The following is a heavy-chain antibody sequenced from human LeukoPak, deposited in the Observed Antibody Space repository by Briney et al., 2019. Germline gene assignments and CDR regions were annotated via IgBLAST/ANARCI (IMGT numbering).Heavy chain of an antibody. Sequence: GASVKVSCKASGYTFTGQFIHWLRQAPGQRLEWMGWIDPPSGTPHYAQKFQDTVTLTRDTSIGTAYMEVHRLQSDDTAVYYCARSGFSTGFYLDFWGQGTLISVSS. J-gene: IGHJ4*02. V-gene: IGHV1-2*02. CDR2: IDPPSGTP. CDR3: ARSGFSTGFYLDF. CDR1: GYTFTGQF. D-gene: IGHD6-19*01.